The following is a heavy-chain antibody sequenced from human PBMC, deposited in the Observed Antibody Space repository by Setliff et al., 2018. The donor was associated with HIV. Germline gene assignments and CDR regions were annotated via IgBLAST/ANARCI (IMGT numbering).Heavy chain of an antibody. D-gene: IGHD5-12*01. CDR3: ARVSGYGLRGFDP. J-gene: IGHJ5*02. Sequence: PGGSLRLSCAASGFTVSSNYMSWVRQAPGKGLEWVSVIYSGGSTNYADFVKGRFTISRDSSKNTLDPQMNSLRGEDTAVYYCARVSGYGLRGFDPWGQGTLVTVSS. CDR1: GFTVSSNY. CDR2: IYSGGST. V-gene: IGHV3-66*02.